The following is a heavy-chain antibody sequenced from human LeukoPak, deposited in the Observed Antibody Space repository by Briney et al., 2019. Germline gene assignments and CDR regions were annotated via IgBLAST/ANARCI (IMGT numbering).Heavy chain of an antibody. CDR1: GFTFSRYW. J-gene: IGHJ5*02. CDR3: ARHPYNWNYPNWFDP. V-gene: IGHV4-39*01. CDR2: IYYSGST. D-gene: IGHD1-7*01. Sequence: GSLRLSCAASGFTFSRYWMSWVRQPPGKGLEWIGSIYYSGSTYYNPSLKSRVTISVDTSKNQFSLKLSSVTAADTAVYYCARHPYNWNYPNWFDPWGQGTLVTVSS.